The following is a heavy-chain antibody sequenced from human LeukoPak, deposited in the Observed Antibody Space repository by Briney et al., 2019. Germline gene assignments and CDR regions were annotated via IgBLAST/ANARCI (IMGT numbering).Heavy chain of an antibody. V-gene: IGHV5-51*01. CDR3: ARGFGELIYFDY. Sequence: GGSLKISCKRSGYSFTSYWSGWLRQLHGKGLGWLRTIYPGDSDTRYSPSFQGQVTISADKSISTAYLQWSSLKASDTAMYYCARGFGELIYFDYWGQGTLVTVSS. CDR1: GYSFTSYW. D-gene: IGHD3-10*01. J-gene: IGHJ4*02. CDR2: IYPGDSDT.